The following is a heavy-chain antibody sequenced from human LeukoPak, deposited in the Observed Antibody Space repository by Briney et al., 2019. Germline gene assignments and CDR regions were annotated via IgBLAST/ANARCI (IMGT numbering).Heavy chain of an antibody. Sequence: SETLSLTCAVYGGSFSGYYWSWIRQPPGKGLEWIGYIYYSGSTNYNPSLKSRVTISVDTSKNQFSLKLSSVTAADTAVYYCARVDDAFDIWGQGTMVTVSS. J-gene: IGHJ3*02. CDR3: ARVDDAFDI. CDR2: IYYSGST. V-gene: IGHV4-59*01. D-gene: IGHD2-15*01. CDR1: GGSFSGYY.